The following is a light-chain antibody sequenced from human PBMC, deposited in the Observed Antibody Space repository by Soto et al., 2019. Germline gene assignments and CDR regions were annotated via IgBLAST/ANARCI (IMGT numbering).Light chain of an antibody. J-gene: IGKJ1*01. CDR2: AAS. V-gene: IGKV1-9*01. Sequence: DIQLTQSPSFLSASVGDRVTITCRASQGISSYLAWYQQKPGKAPKLLIYAASTLQSGVPSRFSGSGSGTEFTLTISSLQPEDFATYYCQQLNSYPRKFGQGTKVEIK. CDR1: QGISSY. CDR3: QQLNSYPRK.